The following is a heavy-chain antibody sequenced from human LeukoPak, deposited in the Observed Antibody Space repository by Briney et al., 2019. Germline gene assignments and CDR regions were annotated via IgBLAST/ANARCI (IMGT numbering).Heavy chain of an antibody. Sequence: SETLSLTCTVSGGSISSYYWSWIRQPAGKGLEWIGRIYTSGSTNYNPSLKSRVTISVDTSKNQFSLKLSSVTAADTAVYYCARVSYYYDPDGFDFWGQGTMVTVSS. D-gene: IGHD3-22*01. CDR2: IYTSGST. J-gene: IGHJ3*01. CDR3: ARVSYYYDPDGFDF. CDR1: GGSISSYY. V-gene: IGHV4-4*07.